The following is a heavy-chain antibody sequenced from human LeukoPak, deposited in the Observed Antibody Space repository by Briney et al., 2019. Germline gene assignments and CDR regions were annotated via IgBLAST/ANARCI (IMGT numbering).Heavy chain of an antibody. V-gene: IGHV4-59*01. CDR3: ARVSAVAGSDYFFDY. Sequence: SETLSLTCTVSGGSISSYYWSWIRQPPGRGLHWIGYIYYSGSTNYNPSLKSRVTISVDTSKDQFSLTLSSVTAADTAVYYCARVSAVAGSDYFFDYWGQGTLVAVSS. CDR2: IYYSGST. D-gene: IGHD6-19*01. J-gene: IGHJ4*02. CDR1: GGSISSYY.